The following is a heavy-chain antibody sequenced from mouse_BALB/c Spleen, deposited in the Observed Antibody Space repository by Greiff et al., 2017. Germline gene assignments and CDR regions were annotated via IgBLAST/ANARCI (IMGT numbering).Heavy chain of an antibody. V-gene: IGHV1-54*01. CDR2: INPGSGGT. J-gene: IGHJ3*01. CDR3: ERSGRSGYVSPFAY. CDR1: GYAFTNYL. D-gene: IGHD3-1*01. Sequence: QVQLQQSGAELVRPGTSVKVSCKASGYAFTNYLIEWVKQRPGQGLEWIGVINPGSGGTNYNEKFKGKATLTADKSSSTAYMQLSSLTSDDSAVYSCERSGRSGYVSPFAYWGQGTLVTVSA.